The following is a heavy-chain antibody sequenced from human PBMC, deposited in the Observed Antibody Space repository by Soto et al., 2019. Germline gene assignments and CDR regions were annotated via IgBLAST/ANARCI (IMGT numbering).Heavy chain of an antibody. CDR1: GFTFSSYW. D-gene: IGHD1-1*01. CDR3: ASDLSGRADV. V-gene: IGHV3-74*02. Sequence: EVQLVESGGGLVRPGGSLRLSCAASGFTFSSYWMHWFRQAPGKGLVWVSRMNEDGGTTDYAASVKGRYTISRDNAKNTLYLQMHSLRVEDTAVYYCASDLSGRADVWGQGTTVTVSS. CDR2: MNEDGGTT. J-gene: IGHJ6*02.